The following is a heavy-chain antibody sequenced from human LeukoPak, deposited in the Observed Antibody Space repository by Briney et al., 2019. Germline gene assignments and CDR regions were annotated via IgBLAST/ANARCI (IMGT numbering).Heavy chain of an antibody. V-gene: IGHV3-7*01. D-gene: IGHD2-2*01. CDR1: GFTFSSYW. CDR2: IKQDGSEK. Sequence: GGSLRLSYAASGFTFSSYWMSWVRQAPGKGLEWVANIKQDGSEKYYVDSVKGRFTISRDNAKNSLYLQMNSLRAEDTAVYYCARDTPVVVPSYFDYWGQGTLVTVSS. J-gene: IGHJ4*02. CDR3: ARDTPVVVPSYFDY.